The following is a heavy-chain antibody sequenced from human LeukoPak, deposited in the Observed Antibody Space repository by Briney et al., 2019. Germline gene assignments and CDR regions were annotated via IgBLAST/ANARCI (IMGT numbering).Heavy chain of an antibody. Sequence: GGSLRLSCAASGFTFSSYAMSWVRQAPGKGLEWVSAISGGGGSTYYSDSVKGRFTISRDNSKNTLYLQMNSLRAEDTAIYHSAKDNVLDTASFWGQGTLVTVSS. J-gene: IGHJ4*02. D-gene: IGHD5-18*01. CDR2: ISGGGGST. V-gene: IGHV3-23*01. CDR1: GFTFSSYA. CDR3: AKDNVLDTASF.